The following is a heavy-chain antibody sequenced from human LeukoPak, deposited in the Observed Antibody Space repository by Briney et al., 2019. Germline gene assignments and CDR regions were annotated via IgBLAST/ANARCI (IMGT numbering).Heavy chain of an antibody. CDR3: AREYNWNDPPFDY. D-gene: IGHD1-20*01. J-gene: IGHJ4*02. CDR2: INNSGSTI. CDR1: GFTFSSYE. Sequence: GGSLTLSCPASGFTFSSYEMNWVGQPPGKGREGVSYINNSGSTIYYEGSVKGRFTISKDNAKNSLYLQMNSLRAEDTAVYYCAREYNWNDPPFDYWGQGTLVTVSS. V-gene: IGHV3-48*03.